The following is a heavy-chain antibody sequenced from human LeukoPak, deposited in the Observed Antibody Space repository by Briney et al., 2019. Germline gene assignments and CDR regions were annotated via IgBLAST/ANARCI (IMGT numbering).Heavy chain of an antibody. CDR2: ISSSSDYI. V-gene: IGHV3-21*01. Sequence: PGESLRLSCAASGFTFRSSAMNWVRQAPGKGLEWVSFISSSSDYIYYADSVKGRFTISRDNAKNSLYLQMNSLRAEDTAVYYCARGHYYGSGRLVYWGQGTLVTVSS. CDR1: GFTFRSSA. D-gene: IGHD3-10*01. CDR3: ARGHYYGSGRLVY. J-gene: IGHJ4*02.